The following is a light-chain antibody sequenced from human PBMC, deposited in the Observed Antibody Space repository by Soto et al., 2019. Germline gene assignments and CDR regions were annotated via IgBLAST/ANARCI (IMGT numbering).Light chain of an antibody. CDR2: GAS. J-gene: IGKJ5*01. CDR3: QHYGGSPIT. V-gene: IGKV3-20*01. Sequence: EVVLTVSGGTLFLSRGGRATLSCRASQSVSRRLAWYQQRPGQSPRLLISGASMRASGVPVRFIGSGSGTDFTLTITRLQPEDFAVYYCQHYGGSPITFGLGTRLENK. CDR1: QSVSRR.